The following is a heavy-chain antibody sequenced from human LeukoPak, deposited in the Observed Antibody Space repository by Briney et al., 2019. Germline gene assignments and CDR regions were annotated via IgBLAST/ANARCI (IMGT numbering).Heavy chain of an antibody. Sequence: ASVKVSCKASGYTFTSYGISWVRQAPGQGLEWMGWISAYNGNTNYAQKLQGRVTMTTDTSTSTAYMELRSLRSDDTAVYYCARDVQVAIFGEYYYYGMDVWGQGTTVTVSS. CDR2: ISAYNGNT. D-gene: IGHD3-3*01. CDR1: GYTFTSYG. CDR3: ARDVQVAIFGEYYYYGMDV. V-gene: IGHV1-18*01. J-gene: IGHJ6*02.